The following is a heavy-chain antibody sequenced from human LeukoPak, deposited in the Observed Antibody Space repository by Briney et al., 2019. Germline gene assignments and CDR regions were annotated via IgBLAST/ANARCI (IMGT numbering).Heavy chain of an antibody. CDR2: ISSSNSTI. CDR3: ARLGLRNWFDP. D-gene: IGHD7-27*01. Sequence: PGGSLRLSCAASGFTFSSYSMNWVRHAPGKGREWVSYISSSNSTIYYADSVKGRFTISRDHDMNSQYLQMNSLRAEDTAVYYCARLGLRNWFDPWGQGTMVTVSS. CDR1: GFTFSSYS. V-gene: IGHV3-48*01. J-gene: IGHJ5*02.